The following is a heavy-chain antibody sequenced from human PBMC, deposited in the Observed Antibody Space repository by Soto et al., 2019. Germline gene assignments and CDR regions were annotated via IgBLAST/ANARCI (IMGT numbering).Heavy chain of an antibody. CDR2: IYYSGST. D-gene: IGHD2-21*02. Sequence: SETLSLTCTVSGGSISSGGYYWTWIRQHPGKGLEWIGYIYYSGSTYYNPSLRSRVTMSVDTSKIQFSLKLSSVTAADTAVYYCARVCGGDCHYGMDVWGQGTTVTVSS. CDR1: GGSISSGGYY. CDR3: ARVCGGDCHYGMDV. V-gene: IGHV4-31*03. J-gene: IGHJ6*02.